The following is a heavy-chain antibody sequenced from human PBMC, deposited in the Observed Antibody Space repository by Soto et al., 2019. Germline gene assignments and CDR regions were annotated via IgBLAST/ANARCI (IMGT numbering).Heavy chain of an antibody. CDR3: ARDCSGGSCYPGMDV. CDR1: GFTFSSYE. Sequence: GGSLRLSCAASGFTFSSYEMNWVRQAPGKGLEWVSSISSSGYIFSTDSVRGRFTISRDNAKNSVYLQINSLRAEDTAVYFCARDCSGGSCYPGMDVWGQGTTVTVSS. D-gene: IGHD2-15*01. J-gene: IGHJ6*02. V-gene: IGHV3-48*03. CDR2: ISSSGYI.